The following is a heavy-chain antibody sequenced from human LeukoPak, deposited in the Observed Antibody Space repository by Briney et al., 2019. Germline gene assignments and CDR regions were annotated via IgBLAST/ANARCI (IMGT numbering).Heavy chain of an antibody. V-gene: IGHV3-33*01. D-gene: IGHD4-17*01. CDR1: GFTFSSYG. J-gene: IGHJ5*02. CDR3: ARATVTRWFDP. CDR2: IWYDGSNK. Sequence: GGSLRLSCAASGFTFSSYGMHWVRQAPGKGVEWVAVIWYDGSNKYYADSVKGRFTISRDNSKNTLYLQMNSMRAEDTAVYYCARATVTRWFDPWGQGTLVTVSS.